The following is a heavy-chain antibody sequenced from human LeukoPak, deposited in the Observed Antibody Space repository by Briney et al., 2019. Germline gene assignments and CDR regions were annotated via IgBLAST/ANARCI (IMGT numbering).Heavy chain of an antibody. D-gene: IGHD5-18*01. CDR3: AREYSYGSGP. J-gene: IGHJ5*02. CDR2: ISKTSTYI. V-gene: IGHV3-21*01. Sequence: GGSLRLSCAASTFSFSTYSMNWVRQAPGKGLEWVASISKTSTYIYYADSVKGRFTISRDNAKNSLYLQMNSLRAEDTAVYYCAREYSYGSGPWGQGTLVTVSS. CDR1: TFSFSTYS.